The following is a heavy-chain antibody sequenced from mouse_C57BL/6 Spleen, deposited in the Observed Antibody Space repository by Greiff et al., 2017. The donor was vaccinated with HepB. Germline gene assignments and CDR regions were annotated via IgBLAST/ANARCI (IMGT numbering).Heavy chain of an antibody. Sequence: QVQLQQSGAELARPGASVKLSCKASGYTFTSYGISWVKQRTGQGLEWIGEIYPRSGNTYYNEKFKGKATLTADKSSSTAYMELRSLTSEDSAVYFCARGNYGSGYYYAMDYWGQGTSVTVSS. CDR2: IYPRSGNT. CDR3: ARGNYGSGYYYAMDY. CDR1: GYTFTSYG. V-gene: IGHV1-81*01. J-gene: IGHJ4*01. D-gene: IGHD1-1*01.